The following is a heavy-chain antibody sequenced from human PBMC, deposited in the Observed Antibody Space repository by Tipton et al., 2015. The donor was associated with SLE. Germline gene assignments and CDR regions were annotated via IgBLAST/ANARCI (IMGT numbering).Heavy chain of an antibody. V-gene: IGHV3-30*03. CDR2: ISYNANNE. CDR1: GFTFSSFG. CDR3: AREPPITGTPFDY. D-gene: IGHD1-20*01. J-gene: IGHJ4*02. Sequence: SLRLSCVVSGFTFSSFGMHWVRQAPGKGLEWVALISYNANNEDYADSVKGRFTISRDNSKNTLYLQMNSLRAEDTAVYYCAREPPITGTPFDYWGQGTLVTVSS.